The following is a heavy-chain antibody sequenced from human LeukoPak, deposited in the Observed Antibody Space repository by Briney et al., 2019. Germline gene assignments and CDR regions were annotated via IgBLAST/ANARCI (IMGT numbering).Heavy chain of an antibody. Sequence: GGSLRLSCAASGFTFNNAWMSWVRQAPGKGLEWVGRIKTETDGGTTDYAAPVKGRFTISRDDSKNTLYLQMNSLKTEDTAVYYCTTDSRYSYGYDYWGQGTLVTVSS. CDR2: IKTETDGGTT. D-gene: IGHD5-18*01. V-gene: IGHV3-15*01. CDR3: TTDSRYSYGYDY. J-gene: IGHJ4*02. CDR1: GFTFNNAW.